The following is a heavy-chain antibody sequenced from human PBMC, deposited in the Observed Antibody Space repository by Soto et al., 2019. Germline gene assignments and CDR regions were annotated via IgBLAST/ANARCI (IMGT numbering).Heavy chain of an antibody. Sequence: PGGSLRLSCAASGFTFSSHWMHWVRQAPGKGLVWVSRINGDGSSTSYADSVKGRFTISRDNAENMLYLQVNSLRADDTAVYYCAGAPGLSRISGTTLGAWGQGILVTVSS. V-gene: IGHV3-74*01. CDR1: GFTFSSHW. CDR3: AGAPGLSRISGTTLGA. CDR2: INGDGSST. J-gene: IGHJ5*01. D-gene: IGHD1-7*01.